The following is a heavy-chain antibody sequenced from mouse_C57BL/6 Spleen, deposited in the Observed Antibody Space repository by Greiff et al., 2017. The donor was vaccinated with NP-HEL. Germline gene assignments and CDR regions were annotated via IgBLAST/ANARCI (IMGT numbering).Heavy chain of an antibody. D-gene: IGHD2-5*01. CDR1: GYTFTDYN. CDR3: ARLSYSNWGYFDY. J-gene: IGHJ2*01. Sequence: EVQLQQSGPELVKPGASVKMSCKASGYTFTDYNMHWVKQSHGKSLEWIGYINPNNGGTSYNQKFKGKATLTVNKSSSTAYMELRSLTSEDSAVYYCARLSYSNWGYFDYGGQGTTLTVSS. CDR2: INPNNGGT. V-gene: IGHV1-22*01.